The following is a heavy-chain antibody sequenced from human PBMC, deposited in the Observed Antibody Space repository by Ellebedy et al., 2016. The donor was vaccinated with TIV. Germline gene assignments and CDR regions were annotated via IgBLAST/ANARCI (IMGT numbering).Heavy chain of an antibody. CDR2: ISVYNGNT. J-gene: IGHJ4*02. CDR1: GYTFINYG. Sequence: AASVKVSCKASGYTFINYGISWVRQAPGQGLEWMGWISVYNGNTIYAQKLQGRVTMTTDTSTSTAYMELRSLRSDDTAMYYCARAQNTVRGVVDFDYWGQGTLVTVSS. V-gene: IGHV1-18*01. D-gene: IGHD3-10*01. CDR3: ARAQNTVRGVVDFDY.